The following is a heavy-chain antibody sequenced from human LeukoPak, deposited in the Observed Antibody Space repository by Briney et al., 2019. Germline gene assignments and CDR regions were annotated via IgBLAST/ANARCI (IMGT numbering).Heavy chain of an antibody. D-gene: IGHD3-22*01. CDR2: IYHSGST. CDR1: GGSISSSNW. CDR3: ARSGLHYYDSSGPVWYFDL. V-gene: IGHV4-4*02. Sequence: SGNLSLTCAVSGGSISSSNWWSWVRQPPGKGLEWIGEIYHSGSTNYNPSLKSRVTISVDKSKNQFSLKLSSVTAADTAVYYCARSGLHYYDSSGPVWYFDLWGRGTLVTVSS. J-gene: IGHJ2*01.